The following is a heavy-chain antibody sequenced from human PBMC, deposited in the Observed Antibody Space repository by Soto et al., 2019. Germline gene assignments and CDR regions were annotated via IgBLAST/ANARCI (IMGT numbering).Heavy chain of an antibody. J-gene: IGHJ4*02. CDR3: ARSSGDTWEQYYFDY. Sequence: EVQLLESGGGLVLPGGSLRLSCAASGFIFSDYSMSWVRQAPGKGLEWVSGISGRGGSTYYADSVKGRFTISRDSSRNTLFLQMNSLRAEDTALYFCARSSGDTWEQYYFDYWGQGTLVPVSS. D-gene: IGHD1-1*01. CDR2: ISGRGGST. V-gene: IGHV3-23*01. CDR1: GFIFSDYS.